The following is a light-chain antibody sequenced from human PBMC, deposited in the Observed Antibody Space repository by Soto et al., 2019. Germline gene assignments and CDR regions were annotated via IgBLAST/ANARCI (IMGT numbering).Light chain of an antibody. CDR2: ALT. CDR3: SSYTSSSTL. Sequence: QSALTQPASVSGSPGQSITISCTGTSSDVGGYNYVSWYQQHPGKAPKLMIYALTDRPSGVSSRFSGSKSGNTASLTISGLQAEDEADYYRSSYTSSSTLFGTGTKVTV. J-gene: IGLJ1*01. V-gene: IGLV2-14*01. CDR1: SSDVGGYNY.